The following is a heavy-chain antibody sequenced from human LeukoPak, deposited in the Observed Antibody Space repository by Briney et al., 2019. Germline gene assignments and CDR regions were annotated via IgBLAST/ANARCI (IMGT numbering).Heavy chain of an antibody. D-gene: IGHD3-10*01. CDR3: AKDLLLWFGEFHFDY. Sequence: GGSLRLSCAASGFTFSSYAMSWVRQAPGKGLEWVSAISGSGGSTYYADSVKGRFTISRDNSKNTLYLQMNSVRAEDTAVYYCAKDLLLWFGEFHFDYWGQGTLVTVSS. J-gene: IGHJ4*02. CDR2: ISGSGGST. V-gene: IGHV3-23*01. CDR1: GFTFSSYA.